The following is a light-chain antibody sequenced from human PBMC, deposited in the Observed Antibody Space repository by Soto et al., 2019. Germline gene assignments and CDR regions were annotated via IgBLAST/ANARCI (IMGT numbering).Light chain of an antibody. CDR1: QSVSSN. V-gene: IGKV3-15*01. CDR3: HQYHHWPPSFT. J-gene: IGKJ3*01. CDR2: AAS. Sequence: EIVLTQSPATLSVSPGERATLSCRASQSVSSNLAWYQHKPGQAPRLLIYAASTRATGTPARFSGSGSGTDFTLTISSLQSEDFAVYYCHQYHHWPPSFTFGPGTKVDIK.